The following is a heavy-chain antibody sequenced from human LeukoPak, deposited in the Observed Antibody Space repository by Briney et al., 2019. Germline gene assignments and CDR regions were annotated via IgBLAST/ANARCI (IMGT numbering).Heavy chain of an antibody. CDR3: AKGLDLGRELAPFDY. V-gene: IGHV3-30*18. CDR2: ISYDGTNK. Sequence: RRSLRLSCAASGFTFSIYGMHCVRQAPRKGLEWVAVISYDGTNKYYADSVRGRFTISRDNSKNTLYLQMNSLRAEDTAVYYCAKGLDLGRELAPFDYWGQGTLVTVSS. D-gene: IGHD1-26*01. J-gene: IGHJ4*02. CDR1: GFTFSIYG.